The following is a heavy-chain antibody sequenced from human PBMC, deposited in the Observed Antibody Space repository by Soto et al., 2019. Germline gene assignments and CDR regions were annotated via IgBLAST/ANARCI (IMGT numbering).Heavy chain of an antibody. J-gene: IGHJ6*02. CDR2: IYYSGST. Sequence: SETLSLTCTVSGGSISSGDYYWSWIRQPPGKGLEWIGYIYYSGSTYYNPSLKSRVTISVDTSKNQFSLKLSSVTAADTAVYYCARDVVVPAARSYYYYGMDVWGQGTTVTVSS. V-gene: IGHV4-30-4*01. CDR1: GGSISSGDYY. CDR3: ARDVVVPAARSYYYYGMDV. D-gene: IGHD2-2*01.